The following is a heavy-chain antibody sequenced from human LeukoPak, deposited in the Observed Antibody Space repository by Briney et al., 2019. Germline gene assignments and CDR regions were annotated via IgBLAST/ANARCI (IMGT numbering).Heavy chain of an antibody. J-gene: IGHJ4*02. Sequence: GGSLRLSCAASGFTFSSYAMHWVRQAPGKGLEWVAVISYDGSNKYYADSVKGRFTISRDNSKNTLYLQMNSLRAEDTAVYYCARDKEQWLVLAEYYFDYWGQGTLVTVSS. V-gene: IGHV3-30-3*01. D-gene: IGHD6-19*01. CDR2: ISYDGSNK. CDR1: GFTFSSYA. CDR3: ARDKEQWLVLAEYYFDY.